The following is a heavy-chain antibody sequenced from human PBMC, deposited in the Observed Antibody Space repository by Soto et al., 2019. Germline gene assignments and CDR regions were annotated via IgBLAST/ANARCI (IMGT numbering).Heavy chain of an antibody. V-gene: IGHV3-30*18. D-gene: IGHD4-17*01. CDR2: ISHDGGGK. Sequence: GGSLRLSCEASGFTFSTYGMHWVRQAPGKGLEWVSLISHDGGGKYYADSVRGRFTISRDNSKNTLYLQMNSLGSEDTAVYYCAKAPDFGDYIHYFDYWGQGTLLTVSS. CDR3: AKAPDFGDYIHYFDY. J-gene: IGHJ4*02. CDR1: GFTFSTYG.